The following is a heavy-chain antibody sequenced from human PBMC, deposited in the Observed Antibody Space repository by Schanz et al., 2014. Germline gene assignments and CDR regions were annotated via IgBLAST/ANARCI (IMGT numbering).Heavy chain of an antibody. J-gene: IGHJ4*03. CDR2: ISGSGGST. V-gene: IGHV3-23*01. CDR3: AKVRWSSGWRGDDFDD. D-gene: IGHD3-10*01. Sequence: EVQLLESGGGLVQPGGSLRLSCAASGFTFSSYAMSWVRQAPGKGLEWVSVISGSGGSTYYADSVKGRFTISRDNSKNTLYLQMNSLRAEDTAVYYCAKVRWSSGWRGDDFDDWGQGTMVTVSS. CDR1: GFTFSSYA.